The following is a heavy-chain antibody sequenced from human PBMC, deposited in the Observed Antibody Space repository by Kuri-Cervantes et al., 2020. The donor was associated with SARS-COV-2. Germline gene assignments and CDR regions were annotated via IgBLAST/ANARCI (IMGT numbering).Heavy chain of an antibody. Sequence: ASVKVSCKASGYTFTGYYMHWVRQAPGQGLEWMGWINPNSGGTNYAQKFQGRVTMTTDTSTSTAYMELRSLRSDDTAVYYCARYKASDILTGYYWGFDYWGQGTLVTVSS. V-gene: IGHV1-2*02. CDR1: GYTFTGYY. J-gene: IGHJ4*02. CDR3: ARYKASDILTGYYWGFDY. CDR2: INPNSGGT. D-gene: IGHD3-9*01.